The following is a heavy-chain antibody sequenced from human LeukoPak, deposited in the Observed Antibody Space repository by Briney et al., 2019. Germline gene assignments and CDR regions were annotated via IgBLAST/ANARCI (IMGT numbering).Heavy chain of an antibody. CDR1: GFTFSSYA. D-gene: IGHD2-2*01. V-gene: IGHV3-30*04. CDR2: ISYDGSNK. CDR3: ARDGGYEVRNDY. J-gene: IGHJ4*02. Sequence: PGGSLRLSCAASGFTFSSYAMHWVRQAPGKGLEWVAVISYDGSNKYYADSVKGRFTISRDNSKNTLYLQMNSLRAEDTAVYYCARDGGYEVRNDYWGQGTLVTVSS.